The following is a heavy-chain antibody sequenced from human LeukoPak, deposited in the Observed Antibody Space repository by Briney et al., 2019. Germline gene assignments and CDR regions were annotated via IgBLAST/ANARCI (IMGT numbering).Heavy chain of an antibody. CDR3: AHRRGTVGALWFDP. D-gene: IGHD1-26*01. J-gene: IGHJ5*02. CDR2: IYWDDDK. V-gene: IGHV2-5*02. CDR1: GFSLSTSGVG. Sequence: SGPTLVKPTQTLTLTCTFSGFSLSTSGVGVGWIRQPPVKALEWLALIYWDDDKLYSPSVKSRLTITKDTSKKQVVLTLTNMDPVDTATYYCAHRRGTVGALWFDPWGEGILVTVSS.